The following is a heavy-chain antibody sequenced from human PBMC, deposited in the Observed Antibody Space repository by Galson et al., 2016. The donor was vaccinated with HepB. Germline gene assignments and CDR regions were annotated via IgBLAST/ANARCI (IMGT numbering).Heavy chain of an antibody. CDR2: ISVVDDDT. CDR3: AKDIQQWLVRVNDAFVI. J-gene: IGHJ3*02. V-gene: IGHV3-23*01. Sequence: SLRLSCAASGFTFSSYAMSWVRQAPGKGLEWVSAISVVDDDTKYADSVKGRFTISSDNSRTTLYLQMNSLRAEDTALYYCAKDIQQWLVRVNDAFVIWGQGTMVTVSS. D-gene: IGHD6-19*01. CDR1: GFTFSSYA.